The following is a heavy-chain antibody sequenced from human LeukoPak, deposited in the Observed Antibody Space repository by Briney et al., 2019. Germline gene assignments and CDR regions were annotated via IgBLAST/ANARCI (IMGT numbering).Heavy chain of an antibody. J-gene: IGHJ6*02. D-gene: IGHD5-18*01. Sequence: GGSLRLSCAASAFTFRNYVMHWLRQAPGKGLEWVAVIASDGNDKHLADSVKGRFTISRDNSKNTLYLQMNSLRAEDTAVYYCARGSVTTGPFGMDVWGQGTTVTVSS. CDR1: AFTFRNYV. CDR3: ARGSVTTGPFGMDV. V-gene: IGHV3-30*03. CDR2: IASDGNDK.